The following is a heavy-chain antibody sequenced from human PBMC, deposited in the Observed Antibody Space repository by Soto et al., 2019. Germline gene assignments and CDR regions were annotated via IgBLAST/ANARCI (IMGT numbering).Heavy chain of an antibody. J-gene: IGHJ3*02. CDR2: IYPGDSDT. D-gene: IGHD1-26*01. CDR3: ARPPLPTDPPDGFDI. Sequence: PGESLKISCKGSGYSFTSYWIGWVRQMPGKGLEWMGIIYPGDSDTRYSPSFQGQVTISADRSISTAFLHWSSLKASDTAIYYCARPPLPTDPPDGFDIWGQGTMVTVSS. CDR1: GYSFTSYW. V-gene: IGHV5-51*01.